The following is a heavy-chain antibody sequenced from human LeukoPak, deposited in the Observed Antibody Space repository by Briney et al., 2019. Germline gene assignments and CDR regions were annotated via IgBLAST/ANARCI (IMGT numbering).Heavy chain of an antibody. Sequence: SETLSLTCAVSGYSISSGYYWGWIRQPPGKGLEWIGSIYHSGNTYYNPSLKSRVTTSVDTSKNEFSLKVSSVTAADTAVYYRARDRASGRAFDIWGQGTMVTVSS. CDR2: IYHSGNT. J-gene: IGHJ3*02. CDR3: ARDRASGRAFDI. CDR1: GYSISSGYY. V-gene: IGHV4-38-2*02. D-gene: IGHD1-14*01.